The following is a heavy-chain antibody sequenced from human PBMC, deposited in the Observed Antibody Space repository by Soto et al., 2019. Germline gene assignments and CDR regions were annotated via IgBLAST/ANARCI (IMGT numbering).Heavy chain of an antibody. V-gene: IGHV4-39*01. CDR2: IYYSGAA. D-gene: IGHD6-19*01. Sequence: SETLSLTCTVSGGSISGSSYYWGWIRQPPGKGLEWIGTIYYSGAAYYNPSLQSRVTISVDTSSNQFSMTLNSVTAADTAGYYCMDFFGQWLPRDWGQGTLVTVSS. J-gene: IGHJ4*02. CDR3: MDFFGQWLPRD. CDR1: GGSISGSSYY.